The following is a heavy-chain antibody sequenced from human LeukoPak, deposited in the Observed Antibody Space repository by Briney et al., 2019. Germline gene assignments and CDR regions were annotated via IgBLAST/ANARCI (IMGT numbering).Heavy chain of an antibody. CDR1: GGSISSGDYY. Sequence: PSETLSLTCTVSGGSISSGDYYWSWIRQPPGKGLEWIGYIYYSGSTNYNPSLKSRVTISVDTSKNQFSLKLSSVTAADTAVYYSARHRTWNYYYGMDVWGQGTTVTVSS. CDR2: IYYSGST. V-gene: IGHV4-30-4*01. CDR3: ARHRTWNYYYGMDV. J-gene: IGHJ6*02.